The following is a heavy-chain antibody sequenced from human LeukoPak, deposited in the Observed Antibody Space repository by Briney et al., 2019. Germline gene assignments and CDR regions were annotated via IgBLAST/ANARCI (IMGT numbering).Heavy chain of an antibody. CDR1: GESFSDYY. Sequence: SETLSLTCAVYGESFSDYYWSWIHQPSGKGLEWIGEINHSGSTNYNSSLKSRVTISVDRSRNQFSLNLNSVTAADTAVYYCARGVPRNFMTSSSWYGGQFDYWGQGTLVSVSS. J-gene: IGHJ4*02. CDR3: ARGVPRNFMTSSSWYGGQFDY. CDR2: INHSGST. V-gene: IGHV4-34*01. D-gene: IGHD6-13*01.